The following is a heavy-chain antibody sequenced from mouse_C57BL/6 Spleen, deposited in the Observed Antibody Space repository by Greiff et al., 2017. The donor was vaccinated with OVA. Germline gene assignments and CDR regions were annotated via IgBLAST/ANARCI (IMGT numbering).Heavy chain of an antibody. CDR3: ARRGNREAYAMDY. CDR1: GFTFSDYY. CDR2: INYDGSST. J-gene: IGHJ4*01. D-gene: IGHD3-1*01. Sequence: EVKLVESEGGLVQPGSSMKLSCTASGFTFSDYYMAWVRQVPEKGLEWVANINYDGSSTYYLDSLKSRFIISRDNAKNILYLQMSSLKSEDTATYYCARRGNREAYAMDYWGQGTSVTVSS. V-gene: IGHV5-16*01.